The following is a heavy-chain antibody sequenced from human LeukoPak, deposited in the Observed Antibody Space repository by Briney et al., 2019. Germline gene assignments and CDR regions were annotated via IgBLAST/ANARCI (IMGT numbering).Heavy chain of an antibody. D-gene: IGHD3-9*01. Sequence: GASAKVSCKASGYTFTGYYMHWVRQAPGQGLEWMGWINSNSGVTKYAQNFQDRVTMTRDTSISTAYMELSRLTSDDTAIYYCARDGTLSGSWNDFWGQGSLVTVSS. CDR1: GYTFTGYY. J-gene: IGHJ4*02. V-gene: IGHV1-2*02. CDR2: INSNSGVT. CDR3: ARDGTLSGSWNDF.